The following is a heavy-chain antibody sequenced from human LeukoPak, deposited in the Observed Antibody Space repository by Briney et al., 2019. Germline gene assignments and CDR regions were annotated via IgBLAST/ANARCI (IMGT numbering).Heavy chain of an antibody. CDR1: GYTFTSYY. CDR3: ARAGYGDYVDYMDV. CDR2: INPSGGGT. V-gene: IGHV1-46*01. Sequence: GASVKVSCKASGYTFTSYYMHWVRQAPGQGLEWMGIINPSGGGTRYAQKFQGRVTMTRDMSTSTVYMELSSLRSEDTAVYYCARAGYGDYVDYMDVWGKGTTVTVSS. D-gene: IGHD4-17*01. J-gene: IGHJ6*03.